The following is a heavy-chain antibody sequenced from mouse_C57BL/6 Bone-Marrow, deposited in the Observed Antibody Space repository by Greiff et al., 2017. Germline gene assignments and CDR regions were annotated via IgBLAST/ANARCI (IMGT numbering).Heavy chain of an antibody. J-gene: IGHJ2*01. CDR2: IDPSDSYT. CDR3: ARSLGGD. D-gene: IGHD3-3*01. Sequence: QVPLQQPGAELVKPGASVKLSCKASGYTFTSYWMQWVKQRPGQGLEWIGEIDPSDSYTNYNQKFKGKAKLTVDTSSSTAYMQLSSLTSEDSAVYYCARSLGGDWGQGTTLTVSA. CDR1: GYTFTSYW. V-gene: IGHV1-50*01.